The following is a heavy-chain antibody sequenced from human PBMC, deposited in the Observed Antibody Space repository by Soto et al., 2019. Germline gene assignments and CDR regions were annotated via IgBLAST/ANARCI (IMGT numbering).Heavy chain of an antibody. CDR1: GYIFTAYS. Sequence: ASVKVSCKASGYIFTAYSMHWVRQAPGQGLEWMGVVNPSGGSTNYAQKFQGRITMTRDTSTSTVFMDLSSLTSEDTAVYYCAREENCSDGVCYSEYLQRWVQGTLVTVSS. CDR2: VNPSGGST. D-gene: IGHD2-15*01. V-gene: IGHV1-46*01. J-gene: IGHJ1*01. CDR3: AREENCSDGVCYSEYLQR.